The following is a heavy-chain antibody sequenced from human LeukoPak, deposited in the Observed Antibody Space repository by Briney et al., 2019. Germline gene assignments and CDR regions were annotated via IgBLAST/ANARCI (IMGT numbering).Heavy chain of an antibody. CDR1: GFTSNNYW. D-gene: IGHD6-19*01. CDR2: ISWNSDNI. Sequence: GGSLRLSCAASGFTSNNYWMHWVRQAPGKGLEWVSGISWNSDNIGYADSVKGRFTISRDNAKNSLYLQMNSLRAEDMALYYCAKDIGVAGTLGAFDIWGQGTMVTVSS. V-gene: IGHV3-9*02. CDR3: AKDIGVAGTLGAFDI. J-gene: IGHJ3*02.